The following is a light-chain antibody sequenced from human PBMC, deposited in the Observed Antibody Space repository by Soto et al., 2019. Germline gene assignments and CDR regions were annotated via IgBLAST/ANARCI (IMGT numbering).Light chain of an antibody. Sequence: ETVMTQSPATLSVSPGERATLSCRASQSIDNNLAWYQHKPGQAPRLLIYDASTSATGLAARFSGSGSGTEFTLTISSLQSEDFAVYYCQQYNNWPLYTFGQGTKVEIK. CDR2: DAS. V-gene: IGKV3-15*01. CDR1: QSIDNN. J-gene: IGKJ2*01. CDR3: QQYNNWPLYT.